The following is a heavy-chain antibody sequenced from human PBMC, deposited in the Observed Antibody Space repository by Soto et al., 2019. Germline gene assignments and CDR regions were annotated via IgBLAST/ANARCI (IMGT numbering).Heavy chain of an antibody. CDR2: IDYSGST. V-gene: IGHV4-59*08. CDR3: ARHDVTVTFNYFDP. Sequence: SETLSLTCTVSGGSISSYYWSWIRQPPGKGLEWIGSIDYSGSTNYNPSLKSRVTISVDTSNNQFSLELSSVTAADTALYFCARHDVTVTFNYFDPWGQGTLVTVSS. J-gene: IGHJ5*02. CDR1: GGSISSYY. D-gene: IGHD4-17*01.